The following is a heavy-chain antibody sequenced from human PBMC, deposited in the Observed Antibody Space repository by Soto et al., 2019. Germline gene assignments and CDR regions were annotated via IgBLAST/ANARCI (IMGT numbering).Heavy chain of an antibody. CDR3: ARDVRELRGWFDP. CDR1: GGSISSGGSY. J-gene: IGHJ5*02. D-gene: IGHD1-7*01. CDR2: IYYSGST. V-gene: IGHV4-31*03. Sequence: QVQLQESGPGLVKPSQTLSLTCTVSGGSISSGGSYWSWIRQHPGKGLEWIGYIYYSGSTYYNPSLKSRVTISVDTSKNQFSLKLSSVTAADTAVYYCARDVRELRGWFDPWGQGTLVTVSS.